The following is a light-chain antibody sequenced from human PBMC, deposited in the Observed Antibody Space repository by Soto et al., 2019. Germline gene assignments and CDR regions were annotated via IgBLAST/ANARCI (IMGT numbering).Light chain of an antibody. J-gene: IGLJ1*01. CDR1: SSNIGSNT. V-gene: IGLV1-44*01. CDR3: AAWDDSLNGDV. CDR2: SNN. Sequence: QAVVTQPPSASGTPGPRVTISCSGSSSNIGSNTVNWYQQLPGTAPKLLIYSNNQRPSGVPDRFSGSKSGTSASLAISGLQSEDEDDYYCAAWDDSLNGDVFGTGTKLTVL.